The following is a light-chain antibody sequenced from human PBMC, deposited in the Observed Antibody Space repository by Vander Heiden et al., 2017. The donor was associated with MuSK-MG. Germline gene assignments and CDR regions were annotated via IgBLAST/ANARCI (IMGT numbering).Light chain of an antibody. CDR2: AAS. CDR3: QQSDSTPLT. Sequence: DIQMTQFPSSLSESVGDRVTITCRASQSISSYLNWYQQKPGKAPKLLIYAASSLQSGVPSRFSGSGSGTDFTLTISSLQPEDFATYYCQQSDSTPLTFGGGTKVEIK. V-gene: IGKV1-39*01. J-gene: IGKJ4*01. CDR1: QSISSY.